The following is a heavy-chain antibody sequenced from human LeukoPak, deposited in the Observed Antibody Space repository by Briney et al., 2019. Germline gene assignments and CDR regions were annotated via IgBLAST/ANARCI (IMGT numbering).Heavy chain of an antibody. V-gene: IGHV3-23*01. J-gene: IGHJ4*02. CDR3: AKTQGYFDF. Sequence: QPGRSLRLSCAASGFTFSNYGMTWVRQAPGKGLEWVSGISGSGVTTYDADSVKGRFTVSRDNSKNILYLQMNSLRAEDTAVYFCAKTQGYFDFWGQGTLVTVSS. CDR2: ISGSGVTT. CDR1: GFTFSNYG.